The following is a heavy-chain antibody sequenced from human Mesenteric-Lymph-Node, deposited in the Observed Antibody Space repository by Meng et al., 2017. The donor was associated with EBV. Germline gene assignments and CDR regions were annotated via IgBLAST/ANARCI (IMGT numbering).Heavy chain of an antibody. V-gene: IGHV4-39*01. CDR3: ANTYRSNNLYFDY. Sequence: HLRDSGPVRLHPSDHLSVTFIVSGASIRSNSDFWAWLRQPPGGGLEWIGSIFNTAGTYYNPSLKSRVTISVDTSKNQFSLNLSSVTAADTAVYYCANTYRSNNLYFDYWGQGTLVTVSS. J-gene: IGHJ4*02. CDR2: IFNTAGT. D-gene: IGHD3-16*02. CDR1: GASIRSNSDF.